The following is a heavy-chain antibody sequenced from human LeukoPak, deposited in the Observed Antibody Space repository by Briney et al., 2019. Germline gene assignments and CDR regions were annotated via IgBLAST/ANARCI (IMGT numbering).Heavy chain of an antibody. CDR1: AYTFTSYY. Sequence: ASVKVSSKASAYTFTSYYIHWVRQAPGQGLEWMAFINPSAGTTTYAQKFQGRVTVTRDTSTSTVYMDLSSLKTEDTALYYCARGKSSVWPVGLCMDVWGQGTTVTVSS. D-gene: IGHD6-19*01. CDR2: INPSAGTT. V-gene: IGHV1-46*01. J-gene: IGHJ6*02. CDR3: ARGKSSVWPVGLCMDV.